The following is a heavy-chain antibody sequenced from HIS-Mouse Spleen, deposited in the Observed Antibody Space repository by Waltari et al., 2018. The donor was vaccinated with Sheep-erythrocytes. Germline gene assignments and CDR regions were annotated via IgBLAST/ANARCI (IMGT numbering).Heavy chain of an antibody. CDR3: ARDPLTGADY. J-gene: IGHJ4*02. D-gene: IGHD7-27*01. CDR1: ISSGGYY. Sequence: ISSGGYYWSWIRQHPGKGLEWIGYIYYIGSTYYNPSLKSRVTMSVDTSKSQFSLKLSSVTAADTAVYYCARDPLTGADYWGQGTLVTVSS. CDR2: IYYIGST. V-gene: IGHV4-31*02.